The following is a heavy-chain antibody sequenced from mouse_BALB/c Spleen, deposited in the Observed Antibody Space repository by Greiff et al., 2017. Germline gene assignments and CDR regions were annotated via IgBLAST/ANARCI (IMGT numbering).Heavy chain of an antibody. CDR2: ISYDGSN. J-gene: IGHJ4*01. CDR3: ARAWGRYMDN. CDR1: GYSITSGYY. Sequence: EVKLQESGPGLVKPSQSLSLTCSVTGYSITSGYYWNWIRQFPGNKLEWMGYISYDGSNNYNPSLKNRISITRDTSKNQFFLKLNSVTTEDTATYICARAWGRYMDNRGEGTSVTVSS. V-gene: IGHV3-6*02.